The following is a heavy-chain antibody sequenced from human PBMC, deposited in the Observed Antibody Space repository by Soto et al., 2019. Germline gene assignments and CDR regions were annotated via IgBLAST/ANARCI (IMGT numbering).Heavy chain of an antibody. CDR1: GSFFGVFW. D-gene: IGHD2-15*01. Sequence: EAQLVESGGGLGRPGGSLRLSWEPFGSFFGVFWLFGFGQAPGRGLEWVATIKEEGSEKWYVDSVKGRFTISRDNAKNSLFLQMNSLRAEDTAVYYCARLTPWWGQGTLVTVSS. V-gene: IGHV3-7*01. CDR2: IKEEGSEK. CDR3: ARLTPW. J-gene: IGHJ4*02.